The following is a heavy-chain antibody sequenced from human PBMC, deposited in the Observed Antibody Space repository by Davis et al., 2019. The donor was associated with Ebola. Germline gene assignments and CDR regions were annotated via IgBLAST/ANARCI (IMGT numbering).Heavy chain of an antibody. J-gene: IGHJ4*02. Sequence: PGGSLRLSCTASGFTFSSYAMNWVRQAPGKGLEWVSAISGSGGNTYYTDSVRGRFTVSRDNSKNTLYLQMNSLRVEDTAVYYCAKDGLAAALRNWGQGTLVTVSS. V-gene: IGHV3-23*01. CDR2: ISGSGGNT. D-gene: IGHD6-13*01. CDR3: AKDGLAAALRN. CDR1: GFTFSSYA.